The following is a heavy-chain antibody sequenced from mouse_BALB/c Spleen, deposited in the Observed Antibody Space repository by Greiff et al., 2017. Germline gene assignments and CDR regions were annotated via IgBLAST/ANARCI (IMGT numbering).Heavy chain of an antibody. CDR1: GFTFSNYW. Sequence: EVMLVESGGGLVQPGGSMKLSCVASGFTFSNYWMNWVRQSPEKGLEWVAEIRLKSNNYATHYAESVKGRFTISRDDSKSSVYLQMNNLRAEDTGIYYCTSYGNFMDYAMDYWGQGTSVTVSS. V-gene: IGHV6-6*02. D-gene: IGHD2-1*01. CDR3: TSYGNFMDYAMDY. CDR2: IRLKSNNYAT. J-gene: IGHJ4*01.